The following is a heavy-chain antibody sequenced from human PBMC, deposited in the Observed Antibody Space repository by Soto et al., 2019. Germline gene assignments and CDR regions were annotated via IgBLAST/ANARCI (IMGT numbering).Heavy chain of an antibody. D-gene: IGHD2-15*01. CDR2: ISAYNGNT. CDR3: ATIRADCSGGSCYSGWGFRFDP. Sequence: GASVKVSCKASGYTFTSYGISWVRQAPGQGLEWMGWISAYNGNTNYAQKLQGRVTMTTDTSTSTAYMELRSLRSDDTAVYYCATIRADCSGGSCYSGWGFRFDPWGQGTLVTVSS. J-gene: IGHJ5*02. CDR1: GYTFTSYG. V-gene: IGHV1-18*01.